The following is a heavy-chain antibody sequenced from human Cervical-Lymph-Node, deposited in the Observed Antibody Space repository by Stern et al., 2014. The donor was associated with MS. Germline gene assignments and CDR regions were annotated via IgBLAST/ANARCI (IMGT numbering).Heavy chain of an antibody. J-gene: IGHJ4*02. CDR2: ISWNSGSI. D-gene: IGHD4-17*01. V-gene: IGHV3-9*01. CDR1: GFTFDDYA. CDR3: AKGNDYGDYLGDY. Sequence: EVQLVESGGGLVQPGRSLRLSCAASGFTFDDYAMHLVRQAPGKGLEWVSGISWNSGSIGYADSVKGRFTISRDNAKNSLYLQMNSLRAEDTALYYCAKGNDYGDYLGDYWGQGTLVTVSS.